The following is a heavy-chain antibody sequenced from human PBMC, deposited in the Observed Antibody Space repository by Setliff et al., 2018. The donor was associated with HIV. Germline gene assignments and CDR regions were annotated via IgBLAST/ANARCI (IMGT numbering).Heavy chain of an antibody. CDR2: INVGNGNT. D-gene: IGHD3-3*01. V-gene: IGHV1-3*01. Sequence: ASVKVSCKASGYSFTQYAMHWVRQAPGQRLEWMGWINVGNGNTKYSQKFQGSVTITRDTSASTAYMELISLRSEDTAVHYCAREEYHDFWSGFSNWGQGTLVTVSS. J-gene: IGHJ4*02. CDR3: AREEYHDFWSGFSN. CDR1: GYSFTQYA.